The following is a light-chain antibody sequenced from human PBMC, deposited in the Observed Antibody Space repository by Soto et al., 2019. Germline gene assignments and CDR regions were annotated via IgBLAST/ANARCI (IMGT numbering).Light chain of an antibody. CDR2: KAS. Sequence: EIQMTQSPSTLSASVGDRVTITCRASQSISSWLAWYQQKPGKAPKLLIYKASSLESGVPSRFSGSGSGTEFTLTISSLQPDDFATYYCQQYNSYRTFGQGTKV. J-gene: IGKJ1*01. CDR3: QQYNSYRT. CDR1: QSISSW. V-gene: IGKV1-5*03.